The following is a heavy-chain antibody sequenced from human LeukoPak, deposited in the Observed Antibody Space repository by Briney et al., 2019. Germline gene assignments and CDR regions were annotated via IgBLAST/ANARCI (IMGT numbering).Heavy chain of an antibody. CDR3: ARGYDWNSFDY. V-gene: IGHV3-48*04. Sequence: GGSLRLSCAASGFTFSSYSMNWVRQAPGKGLEWVSYISSSNSTIYYADSVKGRFTISRDNAKNSLYLQMNSLRAEDTAVYYCARGYDWNSFDYWGQGTLVTVSS. J-gene: IGHJ4*02. CDR2: ISSSNSTI. CDR1: GFTFSSYS. D-gene: IGHD1-7*01.